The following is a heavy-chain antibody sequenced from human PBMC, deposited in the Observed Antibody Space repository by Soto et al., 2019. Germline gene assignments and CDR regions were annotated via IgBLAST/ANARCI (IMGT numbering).Heavy chain of an antibody. J-gene: IGHJ6*02. CDR3: ARDQTYYDSRYGMDV. Sequence: RMVESGGNVVQPGRSLGLSCAVSGFAFSGYAMHWVRQAPGTGLEGVARISYDGSRQVYADSVKGRFTIYRDNSARTLSLQMNSLRPEDTAVYSCARDQTYYDSRYGMDVWGQGTTVTVSS. D-gene: IGHD3-16*01. CDR2: ISYDGSRQ. V-gene: IGHV3-30*04. CDR1: GFAFSGYA.